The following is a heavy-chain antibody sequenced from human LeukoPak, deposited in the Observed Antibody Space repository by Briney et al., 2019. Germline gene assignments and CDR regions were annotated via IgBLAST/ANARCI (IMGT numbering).Heavy chain of an antibody. CDR2: ISSRGDTI. J-gene: IGHJ4*02. D-gene: IGHD3-22*01. Sequence: GGSLRLSCAASRFAFSDYYMSWIRQAPGKGLEWVSYISSRGDTIYYADSVRGRFTISRDNAERSLYLQMNGLRAEDTAVYYCVRDRNGYYSFDYWGLGTLVTVSS. CDR1: RFAFSDYY. V-gene: IGHV3-11*01. CDR3: VRDRNGYYSFDY.